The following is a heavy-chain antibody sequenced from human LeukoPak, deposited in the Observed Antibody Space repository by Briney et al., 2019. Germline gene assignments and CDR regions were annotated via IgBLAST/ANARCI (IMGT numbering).Heavy chain of an antibody. J-gene: IGHJ4*02. CDR2: ISGSGGST. D-gene: IGHD1-26*01. CDR3: AKDSPVARGSYYGNFDS. V-gene: IGHV3-23*01. Sequence: PGGSLRLSCAASGFTFSSYWMDWVRQAPGKGLEWVSGISGSGGSTYYADSVKGRFTISRDNSKNTLYLQMNSLRAEDTAVYYCAKDSPVARGSYYGNFDSWGQGTLVTVSS. CDR1: GFTFSSYW.